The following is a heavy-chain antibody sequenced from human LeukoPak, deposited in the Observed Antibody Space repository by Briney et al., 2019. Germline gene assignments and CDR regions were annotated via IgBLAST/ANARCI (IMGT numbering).Heavy chain of an antibody. Sequence: PGRSLRLSCAASGFTFDDYAMHWVRQAPGKGLEWVSCISWNSGSIGYADSVKGRFTISRDNAKNSLYLQMNSLRAEDTALYYCAKGTSGIAVAGPVNYWGQGTLVTVSS. CDR2: ISWNSGSI. CDR3: AKGTSGIAVAGPVNY. D-gene: IGHD6-19*01. V-gene: IGHV3-9*01. CDR1: GFTFDDYA. J-gene: IGHJ4*02.